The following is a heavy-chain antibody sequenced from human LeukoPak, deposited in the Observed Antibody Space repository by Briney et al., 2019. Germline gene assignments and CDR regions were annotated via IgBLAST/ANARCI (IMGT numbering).Heavy chain of an antibody. J-gene: IGHJ4*02. CDR1: GFTVSSNY. D-gene: IGHD4-17*01. Sequence: GGSLRLSCAASGFTVSSNYMSWVRQAPAKGLEWVSVIYSGGSTYYADSVKGRFTISRDNSKNTLYLQMNSLRAEDTAVYYCARVPTTVTTVYFDYWGQGTLVTVSS. CDR3: ARVPTTVTTVYFDY. CDR2: IYSGGST. V-gene: IGHV3-53*01.